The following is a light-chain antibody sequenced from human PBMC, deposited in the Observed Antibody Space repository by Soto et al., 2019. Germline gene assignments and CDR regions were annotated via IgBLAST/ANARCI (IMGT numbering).Light chain of an antibody. Sequence: QSVLTQPPSVSGAPGLRVTISCTGSSSNIGAGYDVHWYQQLPGTAPKLLIYGNTNRPSGVPDRFSGSKSDTSASLAITGLQAEDEADYYCQSYDNRLGGWVFGGGTKVTVL. CDR2: GNT. CDR1: SSNIGAGYD. CDR3: QSYDNRLGGWV. V-gene: IGLV1-40*01. J-gene: IGLJ3*02.